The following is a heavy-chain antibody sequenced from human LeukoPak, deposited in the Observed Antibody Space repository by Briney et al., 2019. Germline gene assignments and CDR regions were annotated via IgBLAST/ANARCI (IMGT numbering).Heavy chain of an antibody. D-gene: IGHD2-15*01. CDR3: ARARGLLDY. J-gene: IGHJ4*02. CDR1: GFTFSSYS. V-gene: IGHV3-48*01. Sequence: GGSLRLSCAASGFTFSSYSMYWVRQAPGKGLEWVSYISSSSSTIYYADSVKGRFTISRDNAKNSLYLQMNSLRAEDTAVYYCARARGLLDYWGQGTLVTVSS. CDR2: ISSSSSTI.